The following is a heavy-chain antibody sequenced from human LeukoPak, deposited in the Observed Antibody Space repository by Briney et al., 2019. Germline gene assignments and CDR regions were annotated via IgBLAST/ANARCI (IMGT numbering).Heavy chain of an antibody. V-gene: IGHV4-59*08. J-gene: IGHJ6*03. CDR2: IYYSGST. Sequence: SETLSLTCTVSGGSISSYYWSWIRQPPGKGLEWIGYIYYSGSTNYNPSLKSRVTISVDTSKNQFSLKLSSATAADTAVYYCARLNSSSWYHYYYMDVWGKGTTVTVSS. CDR1: GGSISSYY. D-gene: IGHD6-13*01. CDR3: ARLNSSSWYHYYYMDV.